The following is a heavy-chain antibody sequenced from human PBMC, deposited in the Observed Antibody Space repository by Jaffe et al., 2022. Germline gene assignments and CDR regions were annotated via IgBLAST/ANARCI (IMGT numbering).Heavy chain of an antibody. D-gene: IGHD5-12*01. CDR2: IYTSGST. J-gene: IGHJ6*04. CDR3: ARLPGGYSGYDLSSGWYRLGMDV. V-gene: IGHV4-61*02. CDR1: GGSISSGSYY. Sequence: QVQLQESGPGLVKPSQTLSLTCTVSGGSISSGSYYWSWIRQPAGKGLEWIGRIYTSGSTNYNPSLKSRVTISVDTSKNQFSLKLSSVTAADTAVYYCARLPGGYSGYDLSSGWYRLGMDVWGKGTTVTVSS.